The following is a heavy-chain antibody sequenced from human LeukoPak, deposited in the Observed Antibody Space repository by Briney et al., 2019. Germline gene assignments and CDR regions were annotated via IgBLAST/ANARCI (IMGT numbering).Heavy chain of an antibody. CDR2: TYHSGST. CDR1: GGSMSDFY. D-gene: IGHD2-21*02. CDR3: ARGGIVVVTAIPNAFDI. Sequence: SETLSLTCTVSGGSMSDFYWSWIRQPPGKGLEWIGYTYHSGSTYYNPSLKSRVTISVDRSKNQFSLKLSSVTAADTAVYYCARGGIVVVTAIPNAFDIWGQGTMVTVSS. V-gene: IGHV4-30-2*01. J-gene: IGHJ3*02.